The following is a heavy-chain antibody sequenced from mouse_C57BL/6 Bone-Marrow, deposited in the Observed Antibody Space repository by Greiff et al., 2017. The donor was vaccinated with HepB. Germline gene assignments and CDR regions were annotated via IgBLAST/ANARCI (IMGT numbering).Heavy chain of an antibody. Sequence: VQLKESVAELVRPGASVKLSCTASGFNIKNTYMHWVKQRPEQGLEWIGRIDPANGTTTYAPKFQGKATIPTDTSSNTAYLQLSSLTSEDTAIYCCARDYYGSSPFAYWGQGTLVTVSA. CDR2: IDPANGTT. CDR3: ARDYYGSSPFAY. D-gene: IGHD1-1*01. J-gene: IGHJ3*01. CDR1: GFNIKNTY. V-gene: IGHV14-3*01.